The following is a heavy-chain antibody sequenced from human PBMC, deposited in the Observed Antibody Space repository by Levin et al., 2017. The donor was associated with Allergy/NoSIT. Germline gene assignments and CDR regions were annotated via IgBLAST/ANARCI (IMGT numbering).Heavy chain of an antibody. CDR1: GGSISSYY. Sequence: SETLSLTCTVSGGSISSYYWSWIRQPPGKGLEWIGYIYYSGSTNYNPSLKSRVTISVDTSKNQFSLKLSSATAADTAVYYCARGGSYFHYYGMDVWGQGTTVTVSS. J-gene: IGHJ6*02. D-gene: IGHD3-16*01. CDR2: IYYSGST. CDR3: ARGGSYFHYYGMDV. V-gene: IGHV4-59*01.